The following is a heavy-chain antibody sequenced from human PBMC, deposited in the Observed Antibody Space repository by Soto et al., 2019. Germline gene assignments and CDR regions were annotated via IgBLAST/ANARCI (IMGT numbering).Heavy chain of an antibody. V-gene: IGHV4-34*01. Sequence: SETLSLTCAVYGGSFSGYYWSWIRQPPGKGLEWIGEINHSGSTNYNPSLKSRVTISVDTSKNQFSLKLSSVTAADTAVYYCARGLRFSSSWYGKSYYYYGMDVWGQGTTVTVSS. CDR1: GGSFSGYY. J-gene: IGHJ6*02. CDR3: ARGLRFSSSWYGKSYYYYGMDV. CDR2: INHSGST. D-gene: IGHD6-13*01.